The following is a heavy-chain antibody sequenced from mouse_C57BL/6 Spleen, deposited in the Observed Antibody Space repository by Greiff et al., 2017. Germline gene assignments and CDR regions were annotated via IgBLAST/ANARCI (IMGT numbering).Heavy chain of an antibody. D-gene: IGHD1-1*02. CDR3: ARGGKGFDY. CDR1: GFTFTDYY. V-gene: IGHV7-3*01. Sequence: EVQLVESGGGLVQPGGSLSLSCAASGFTFTDYYMSWVRQPPGKALEWLGFIRNKANGYTTEYSASVKGRFTISRDNSQSILYLQMNALRAEDSATYYCARGGKGFDYWGQGTTLTVSS. J-gene: IGHJ2*01. CDR2: IRNKANGYTT.